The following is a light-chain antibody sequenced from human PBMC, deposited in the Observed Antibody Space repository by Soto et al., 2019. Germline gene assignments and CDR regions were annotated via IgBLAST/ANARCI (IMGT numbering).Light chain of an antibody. Sequence: DIQMTQSPSTLSASVVDRVTITCRASQSIGDSLAWYQQKPGKAPKLLIYKASTLKSGVPSRFSGSGSGTEFTLTISSLQPDDFATYYCQHYNSYSEAFGQGTKVDIK. V-gene: IGKV1-5*03. CDR3: QHYNSYSEA. CDR1: QSIGDS. J-gene: IGKJ1*01. CDR2: KAS.